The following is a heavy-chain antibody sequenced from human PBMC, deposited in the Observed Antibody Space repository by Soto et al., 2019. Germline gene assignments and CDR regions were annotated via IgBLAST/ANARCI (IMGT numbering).Heavy chain of an antibody. CDR3: ARSRDANTDMILSSWYFDL. J-gene: IGHJ2*01. CDR2: INPNSGGT. D-gene: IGHD5-18*01. V-gene: IGHV1-2*02. Sequence: ASVKVSCKASGYTFTGYYMHWVRQAPGQGLEWMGWINPNSGGTNYAQKFQGRVTMTRDTSISTAYMELSRLRSDDTAVYYCARSRDANTDMILSSWYFDLWGRGTLVTVSS. CDR1: GYTFTGYY.